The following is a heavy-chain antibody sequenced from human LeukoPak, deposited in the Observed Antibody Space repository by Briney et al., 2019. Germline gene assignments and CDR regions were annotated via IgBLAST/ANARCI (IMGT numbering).Heavy chain of an antibody. V-gene: IGHV4-59*01. CDR1: GGSFSGYY. CDR2: IYYSGST. Sequence: SETLSLTCAVYGGSFSGYYWSWIRQPPGKGLEWIGYIYYSGSTNYNPSLKSRVTISVDTSKNQFSLKLSSVTAADTAVYYCARVRYYYDSSGYYHLFDYWGQGTLVTVSS. D-gene: IGHD3-22*01. CDR3: ARVRYYYDSSGYYHLFDY. J-gene: IGHJ4*02.